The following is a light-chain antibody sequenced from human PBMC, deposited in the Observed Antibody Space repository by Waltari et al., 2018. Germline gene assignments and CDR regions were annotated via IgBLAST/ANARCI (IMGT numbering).Light chain of an antibody. Sequence: DIVMTQSPDSLAVSLGERATINCKSRQSVLYSSNNKNYLAWYQQKPGQPPKLLIYWASTRGSGVPDRVSGSGSGTDFTLTISSLQAEDVAVYYCQEYYGTPPDTFGQGTKLEIK. V-gene: IGKV4-1*01. CDR1: QSVLYSSNNKNY. CDR3: QEYYGTPPDT. CDR2: WAS. J-gene: IGKJ2*01.